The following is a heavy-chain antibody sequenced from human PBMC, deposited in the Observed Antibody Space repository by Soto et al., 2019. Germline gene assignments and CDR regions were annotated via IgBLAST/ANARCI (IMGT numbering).Heavy chain of an antibody. V-gene: IGHV3-23*01. Sequence: GGPRRLSCAASGFTFSNYAMSWVRRAPGKGLELISLISGTGIPTLYAESVKGRFSVSRDNSKDTLFLEMNNLRVDDTAIYYCAKSFCSSSSCFFVWVDPWGPGTLVTAPQ. D-gene: IGHD2-2*01. J-gene: IGHJ5*02. CDR1: GFTFSNYA. CDR2: ISGTGIPT. CDR3: AKSFCSSSSCFFVWVDP.